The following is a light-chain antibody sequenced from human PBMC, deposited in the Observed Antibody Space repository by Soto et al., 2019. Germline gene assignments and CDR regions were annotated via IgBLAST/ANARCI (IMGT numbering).Light chain of an antibody. CDR1: SGDIGIYNF. Sequence: QSALTQPASVSGSLGQSITISCTGTSGDIGIYNFVSWFHQRPAKAPKLLIFEVHNRPSGVSDRFSASKSGNAASLTISGLQADDEGDYYCTSYTRSNPWVFGGGTKLTVL. CDR2: EVH. J-gene: IGLJ3*02. CDR3: TSYTRSNPWV. V-gene: IGLV2-14*01.